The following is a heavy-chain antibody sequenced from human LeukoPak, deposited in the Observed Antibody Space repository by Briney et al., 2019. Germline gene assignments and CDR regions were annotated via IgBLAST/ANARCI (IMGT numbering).Heavy chain of an antibody. CDR1: GFTVSSNY. D-gene: IGHD4-17*01. Sequence: GGSLRLSXAASGFTVSSNYMSWVRQAPGKGLEWVSFIYSGGSTCYADSVKGRFTISRDNSKNTLYLQMNSLRAEDTAVYYCARAGDYGDCFDYWGQGTLVTVSS. V-gene: IGHV3-53*01. CDR2: IYSGGST. J-gene: IGHJ4*02. CDR3: ARAGDYGDCFDY.